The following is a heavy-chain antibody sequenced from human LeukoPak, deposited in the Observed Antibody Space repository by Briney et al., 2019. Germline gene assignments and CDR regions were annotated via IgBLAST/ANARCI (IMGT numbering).Heavy chain of an antibody. J-gene: IGHJ6*02. CDR3: ARGTSSWRNGMDV. D-gene: IGHD6-13*01. CDR2: INSVGSST. CDR1: GFTFSNYW. V-gene: IGHV3-74*01. Sequence: GGSLRLSCAASGFTFSNYWIHWVRQGSGKGLVWVSRINSVGSSTSYADSVKGRFTISRDNAKNTLNLQMNSLRAEDTAVYYCARGTSSWRNGMDVWGQGTTVTVSS.